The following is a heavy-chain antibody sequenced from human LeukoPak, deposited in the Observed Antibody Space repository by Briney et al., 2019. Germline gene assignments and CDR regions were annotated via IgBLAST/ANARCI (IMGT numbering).Heavy chain of an antibody. J-gene: IGHJ4*02. CDR2: ISYDGSKK. Sequence: PGGSLRLSCAASGFTFSDYSMHWVRLAPGKGLEWVALISYDGSKKYYADSVKGRFTISRDNSKNTLYLQMNSLRGEDTAVYYCARVGYSSSTDFDYWGQGTLVTVSS. CDR1: GFTFSDYS. CDR3: ARVGYSSSTDFDY. D-gene: IGHD6-6*01. V-gene: IGHV3-30-3*01.